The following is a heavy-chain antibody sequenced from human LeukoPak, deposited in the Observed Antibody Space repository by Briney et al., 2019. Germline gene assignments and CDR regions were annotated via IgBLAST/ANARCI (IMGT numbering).Heavy chain of an antibody. CDR2: IYYSGST. CDR1: GGSISSSSYY. CDR3: ARFLLWFGEHNSLDY. Sequence: SETLSLTCTVSGGSISSSSYYWGWIRQPPGKGLEWIGSIYYSGSTYYNPSLKSRVTISVDTSKNQFSLKLSSVTAADTAVYYCARFLLWFGEHNSLDYWGQGTLVTVSS. D-gene: IGHD3-10*01. J-gene: IGHJ4*02. V-gene: IGHV4-39*07.